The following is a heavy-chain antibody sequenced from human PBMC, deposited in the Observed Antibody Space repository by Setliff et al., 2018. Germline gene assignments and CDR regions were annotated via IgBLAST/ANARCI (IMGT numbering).Heavy chain of an antibody. CDR1: GFTFSNYA. V-gene: IGHV3-64*02. D-gene: IGHD6-13*01. CDR3: ARAAYSTRWYGYYYYMDV. J-gene: IGHJ6*03. Sequence: GGSLRLSCAASGFTFSNYAMHWVRQAPGKGLEYVSAISSNGSSTYYADSVKGRFTISRDNSKNTLYLQMGSLRAEDMAVYYCARAAYSTRWYGYYYYMDVWGKGTMVTVSS. CDR2: ISSNGSST.